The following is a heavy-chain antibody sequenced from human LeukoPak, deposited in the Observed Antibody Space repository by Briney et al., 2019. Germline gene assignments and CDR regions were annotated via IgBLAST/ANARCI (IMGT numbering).Heavy chain of an antibody. V-gene: IGHV3-48*03. J-gene: IGHJ5*01. CDR1: GFLFSTYE. CDR2: IGASDSPK. Sequence: GGSLSLSCAASGFLFSTYEMNWVRQAPGKGLEWVSYIGASDSPKFYEDSVKGRFTISRDDAQNTLYLDMSRLTAEDTGVYYCSRGDPHADFWGLGTLVTVSS. CDR3: SRGDPHADF.